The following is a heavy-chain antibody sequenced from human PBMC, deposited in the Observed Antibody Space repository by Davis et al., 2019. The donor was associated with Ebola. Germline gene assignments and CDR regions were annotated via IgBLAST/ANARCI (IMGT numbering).Heavy chain of an antibody. CDR3: ARVSVPSSNIDI. CDR1: GDSIYSSNW. V-gene: IGHV4-4*02. CDR2: VYHDGSV. D-gene: IGHD4-11*01. Sequence: MPSETLSLTCAVSGDSIYSSNWWSWVRQPPGKGLEWIGAVYHDGSVSYDPSLKSRVTISSDTSKIQFFLRLDSVTAADTAVYYCARVSVPSSNIDIWGQGTLVTVSS. J-gene: IGHJ1*01.